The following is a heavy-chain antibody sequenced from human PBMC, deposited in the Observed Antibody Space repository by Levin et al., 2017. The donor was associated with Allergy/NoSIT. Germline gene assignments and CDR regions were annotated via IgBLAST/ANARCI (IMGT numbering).Heavy chain of an antibody. Sequence: PGGSLRLSCAASGFTFPTYAMSWVRQAPGKGLEWVSPISGDGGSTYYADSVKGRFTISRDNSKNTLYLQMNSLRAEDTAVYYCAKHAGSNFYYYPMDVWGQGTTVTVSS. V-gene: IGHV3-23*01. D-gene: IGHD2-15*01. CDR1: GFTFPTYA. CDR2: ISGDGGST. J-gene: IGHJ6*02. CDR3: AKHAGSNFYYYPMDV.